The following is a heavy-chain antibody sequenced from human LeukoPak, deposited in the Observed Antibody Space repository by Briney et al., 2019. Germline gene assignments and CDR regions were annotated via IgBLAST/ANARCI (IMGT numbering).Heavy chain of an antibody. CDR3: ARDWFGIES. Sequence: GGSLRLSCAASGFTFSNYWMHWVRQAPGKGLVWVSRINGDGSSTNYADSVKGRFTISRDNAKNTVNLQMNSLRAEDTAVYYCARDWFGIESWGQGALVTVSS. CDR2: INGDGSST. D-gene: IGHD3-16*01. V-gene: IGHV3-74*01. CDR1: GFTFSNYW. J-gene: IGHJ4*02.